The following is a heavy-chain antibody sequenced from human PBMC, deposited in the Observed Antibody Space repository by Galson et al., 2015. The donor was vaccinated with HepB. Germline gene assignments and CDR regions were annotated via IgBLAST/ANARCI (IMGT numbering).Heavy chain of an antibody. J-gene: IGHJ4*02. CDR1: GFTFSSYG. V-gene: IGHV3-48*02. D-gene: IGHD7-27*01. Sequence: SLRLSCAASGFTFSSYGMNWVRQAPGKGLEWISYITSSSSTIYYADSVKGRFTISRDNAKNSLSLRMNSLRDEDTAVYYCARDLGIGGTLTLDYWGQGTLVTVSS. CDR3: ARDLGIGGTLTLDY. CDR2: ITSSSSTI.